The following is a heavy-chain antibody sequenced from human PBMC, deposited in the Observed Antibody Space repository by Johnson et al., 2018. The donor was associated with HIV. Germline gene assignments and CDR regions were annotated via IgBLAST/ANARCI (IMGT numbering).Heavy chain of an antibody. Sequence: MHWVRQAPGKGLEWVSAISGSGGSTYYADSVKGRFTISRDNSKNTLYLQMNSLRAEDTAVYYCARVATHAFDIWGQGTMVTVSS. V-gene: IGHV3-23*01. CDR2: ISGSGGST. J-gene: IGHJ3*02. CDR3: ARVATHAFDI. D-gene: IGHD1-26*01.